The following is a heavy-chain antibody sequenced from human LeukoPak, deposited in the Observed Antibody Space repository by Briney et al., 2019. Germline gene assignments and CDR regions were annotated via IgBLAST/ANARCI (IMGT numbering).Heavy chain of an antibody. J-gene: IGHJ4*02. Sequence: GGSLRLSRAASGFTLSGSAMHWVRQASGKGVERVGGLRRKANSYATAYAAWVKGRFPISRDDSKNTAYLQMNSLKTEDTAVYYCTGRIAAAGSGGFDYWGQGTLVTVSS. CDR1: GFTLSGSA. V-gene: IGHV3-73*01. CDR2: LRRKANSYAT. D-gene: IGHD6-13*01. CDR3: TGRIAAAGSGGFDY.